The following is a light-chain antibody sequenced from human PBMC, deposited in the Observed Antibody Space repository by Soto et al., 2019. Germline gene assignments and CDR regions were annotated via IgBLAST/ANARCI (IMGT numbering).Light chain of an antibody. CDR3: MQPLQSTWT. V-gene: IGKV2-28*01. Sequence: DIVLTQSPLSLPVTPGEPASISCRSSQSLLHSNGYTYLDWYLQKPWQSPQLLIYLVSNRASGVPDRFSGSGSGTDFTLKISRVEAEDVGVYYCMQPLQSTWTFGQGTKVEIK. CDR2: LVS. J-gene: IGKJ1*01. CDR1: QSLLHSNGYTY.